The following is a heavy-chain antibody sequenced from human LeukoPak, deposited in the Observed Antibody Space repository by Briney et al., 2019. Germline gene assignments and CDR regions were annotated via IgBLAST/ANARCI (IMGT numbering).Heavy chain of an antibody. CDR3: AIIRFLEWLSDDY. D-gene: IGHD3-3*01. CDR1: GFTFSSYW. V-gene: IGHV3-7*01. CDR2: IKQDGSEK. J-gene: IGHJ4*02. Sequence: GGSLRLSCAASGFTFSSYWMSWVRQAPGKGLGWVANIKQDGSEKYYVGSVRGRFTISRDNAKNSLYLQMNSLRAEDTAVYYCAIIRFLEWLSDDYWGQGTLVTVSS.